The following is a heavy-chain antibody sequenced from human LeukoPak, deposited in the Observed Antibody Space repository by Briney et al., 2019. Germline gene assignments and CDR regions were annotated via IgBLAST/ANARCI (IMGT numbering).Heavy chain of an antibody. J-gene: IGHJ3*02. CDR3: ATVVSSGWYPWDI. CDR1: GFTFSSYA. Sequence: SGGSLRLSCAASGFTFSSYAMSWVRQAPGKGLEWVSAISGSGGSTYYADSVKGRFTISRDNSKNTLYLQMNSLRAEDTAVYYCATVVSSGWYPWDIWGQGTMVTVSS. V-gene: IGHV3-23*01. CDR2: ISGSGGST. D-gene: IGHD6-19*01.